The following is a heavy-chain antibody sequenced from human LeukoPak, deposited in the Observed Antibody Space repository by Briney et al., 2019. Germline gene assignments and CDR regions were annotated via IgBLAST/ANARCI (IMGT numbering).Heavy chain of an antibody. Sequence: SETLSLTCTVSGGSFSSYYWSWIRQPPGKGLEWIGYIFYSGSTNYNPSLKSRVTISVDTSKNQFSLKLTSVTAADTAVYYCARAAGATVTTRYFDYWGQGTLVTVSS. CDR1: GGSFSSYY. J-gene: IGHJ4*02. CDR3: ARAAGATVTTRYFDY. D-gene: IGHD4-17*01. CDR2: IFYSGST. V-gene: IGHV4-59*13.